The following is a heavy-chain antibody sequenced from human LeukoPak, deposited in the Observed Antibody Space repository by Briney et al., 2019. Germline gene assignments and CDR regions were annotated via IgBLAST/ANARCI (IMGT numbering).Heavy chain of an antibody. D-gene: IGHD3-3*01. CDR2: INWNGGST. CDR1: GFTFDDYG. Sequence: GGSLRLSCAASGFTFDDYGMSWVRQAPGKGLEWVSGINWNGGSTGYADSVKGRFTISRDNAKNSLYLQMNSLRAEDTALYYCARNSRYYDFWSGCYAERYFDYWGQGTLVTVSS. J-gene: IGHJ4*02. CDR3: ARNSRYYDFWSGCYAERYFDY. V-gene: IGHV3-20*04.